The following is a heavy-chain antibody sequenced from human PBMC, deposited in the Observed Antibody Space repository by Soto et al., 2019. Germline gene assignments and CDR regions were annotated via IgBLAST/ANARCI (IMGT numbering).Heavy chain of an antibody. D-gene: IGHD3-16*02. CDR3: TRGGGGVMFTFGGVIAQYYFDC. CDR2: IYHSGST. Sequence: QVQLQEAGPGLVKPSGTLSLTCAVSGGSISSSNWWSWVRQPPGKGLEWIGEIYHSGSTNYNPSHKSRLTISVDKFMNQVVLKLSCVTAADTAFYYCTRGGGGVMFTFGGVIAQYYFDCWGQGTLVTVSS. CDR1: GGSISSSNW. J-gene: IGHJ4*02. V-gene: IGHV4-4*02.